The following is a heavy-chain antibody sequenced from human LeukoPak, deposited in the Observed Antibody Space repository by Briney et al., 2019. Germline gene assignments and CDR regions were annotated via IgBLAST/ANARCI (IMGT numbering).Heavy chain of an antibody. Sequence: SETLCLTCTVSGGSISSYYWSWIRQPAGKGLEWIGRIYTSGSTNYNPSLKSRVTMSVDTSKNQISLKLSSVTAADTAVYYCARAGRGYSYGYYWFDPWGQGTLVTVSS. V-gene: IGHV4-4*07. CDR1: GGSISSYY. D-gene: IGHD5-18*01. CDR2: IYTSGST. J-gene: IGHJ5*02. CDR3: ARAGRGYSYGYYWFDP.